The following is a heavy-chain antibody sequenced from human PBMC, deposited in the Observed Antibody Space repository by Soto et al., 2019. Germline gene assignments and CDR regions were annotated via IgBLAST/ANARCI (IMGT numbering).Heavy chain of an antibody. CDR1: GGSISSYY. CDR3: ARRYGGNFDY. D-gene: IGHD1-26*01. Sequence: SETLSLTCTVSGGSISSYYCSWIRRPPGKGLEWIGYIYYSGSTNYNPSLKSRVTISVDTSKNQFSLKLSSLTAADTAVYYCARRYGGNFDYRGQRTLVTVSS. J-gene: IGHJ4*02. CDR2: IYYSGST. V-gene: IGHV4-59*01.